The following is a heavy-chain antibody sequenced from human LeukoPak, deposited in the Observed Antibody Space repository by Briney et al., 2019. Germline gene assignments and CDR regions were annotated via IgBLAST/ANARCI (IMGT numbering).Heavy chain of an antibody. Sequence: GGSLRLSCEGSGFTFEDFGVSWVRQAPGKGLEWVSGTNWNGVSKGYADSVKGRFTISRDNAKNSLYLQMDSLRAEDTAIYYCATYRQVLLPFESWGQGTLVTVSS. CDR2: TNWNGVSK. V-gene: IGHV3-20*04. CDR1: GFTFEDFG. J-gene: IGHJ4*02. D-gene: IGHD2-8*02. CDR3: ATYRQVLLPFES.